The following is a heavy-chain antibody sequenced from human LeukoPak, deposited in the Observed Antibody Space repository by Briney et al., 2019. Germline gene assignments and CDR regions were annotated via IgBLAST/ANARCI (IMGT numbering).Heavy chain of an antibody. CDR1: GFTFSSYG. D-gene: IGHD2-21*01. CDR2: IWYDGSNK. V-gene: IGHV3-33*06. J-gene: IGHJ4*02. CDR3: AKRGDTTDGVYFDY. Sequence: QAGGSLRLSCAASGFTFSSYGMHWVRQAPGKGLEWVAVIWYDGSNKYYADSVKGRFTISRDNSKNTLYLQMNSLRAEDTAVYYCAKRGDTTDGVYFDYWGQGTLVTVSS.